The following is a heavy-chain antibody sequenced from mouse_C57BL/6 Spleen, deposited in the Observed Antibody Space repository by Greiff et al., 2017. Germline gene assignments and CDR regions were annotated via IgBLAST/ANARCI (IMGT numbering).Heavy chain of an antibody. CDR3: ARHYYGSSYGAMDY. CDR2: IDPSDSYT. J-gene: IGHJ4*01. Sequence: QVQLQQPGAELVRPGTSVKLSCKASGYTFTSYWMHWVKQRPGQGLEWIGVIDPSDSYTNYNQKFKGKATLTVDTSSSTAYMQLSSLTSEDSAVYYCARHYYGSSYGAMDYWGQGTSGTVSP. CDR1: GYTFTSYW. V-gene: IGHV1-59*01. D-gene: IGHD1-1*01.